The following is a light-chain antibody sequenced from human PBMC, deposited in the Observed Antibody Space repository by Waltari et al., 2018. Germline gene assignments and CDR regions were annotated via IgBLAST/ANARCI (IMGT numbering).Light chain of an antibody. CDR3: QEYETLPVT. CDR2: KAS. Sequence: DIQMTQSPSTLSASVGARVTITCRASQSVKNNLAWYQQKPGKAPKVLIHKASRLESGVPSRFSGSGYGTEFTLTISSLQPDDFATYYCQEYETLPVTFGGGTK. J-gene: IGKJ4*01. CDR1: QSVKNN. V-gene: IGKV1-5*03.